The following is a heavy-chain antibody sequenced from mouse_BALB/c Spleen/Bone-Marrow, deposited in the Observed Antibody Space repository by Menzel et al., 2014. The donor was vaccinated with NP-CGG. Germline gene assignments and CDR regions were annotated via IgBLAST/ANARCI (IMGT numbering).Heavy chain of an antibody. CDR3: ASYYYGSSSFAY. CDR2: IDPANGNT. CDR1: GFNIKDTY. Sequence: EVKLVASGAELVKPGASVKLSCTASGFNIKDTYMHWVKQRPEQGLERIGRIDPANGNTKYDPKFQGKATITADTSSNTAYLQLSSLTSEDTAVYYCASYYYGSSSFAYWGQGTLVTVSA. J-gene: IGHJ3*01. D-gene: IGHD1-1*01. V-gene: IGHV14-3*02.